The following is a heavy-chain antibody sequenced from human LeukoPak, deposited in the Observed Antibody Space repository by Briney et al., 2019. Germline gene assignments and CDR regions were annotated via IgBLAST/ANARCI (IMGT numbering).Heavy chain of an antibody. CDR2: IYPGDSDT. CDR1: GYSFTNNW. J-gene: IGHJ4*02. D-gene: IGHD2-2*02. V-gene: IGHV5-51*01. Sequence: GESLKISCKGSGYSFTNNWIGWVRQMPGKGLEWMGIIYPGDSDTRYSPSFQGQVTISADKSISTAYLQWSSLKASDTAMYYCARRYCSSTSCYTDYWGQGTLVTVSS. CDR3: ARRYCSSTSCYTDY.